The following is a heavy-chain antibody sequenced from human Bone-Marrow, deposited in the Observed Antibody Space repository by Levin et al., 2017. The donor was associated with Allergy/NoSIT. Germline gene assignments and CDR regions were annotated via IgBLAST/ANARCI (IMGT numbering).Heavy chain of an antibody. D-gene: IGHD6-13*01. CDR1: GGSISSYY. J-gene: IGHJ3*02. CDR3: ARAPIAAAGTPAARGAFDS. Sequence: ASETLSLTCTVSGGSISSYYWSWIRQPPGKGLEWIGYIYYSGSTNYNPSLKSRVTISVDTSKNQFSLKLSSVTAADTAVYYCARAPIAAAGTPAARGAFDSWGQGTMVTVSS. CDR2: IYYSGST. V-gene: IGHV4-59*01.